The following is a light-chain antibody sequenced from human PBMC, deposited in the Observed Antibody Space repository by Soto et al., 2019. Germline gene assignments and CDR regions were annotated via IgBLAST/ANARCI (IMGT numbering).Light chain of an antibody. V-gene: IGKV1-13*02. J-gene: IGKJ4*01. CDR2: DAS. Sequence: AIQLTQSPSSLSVSVGDRVTITCRASQGISSALVWYQQKPGKPPELLIYDASSLESGVPSRFSGSGSGTDFTLTISNLQPEDFATYYCQQFNSYPSFGGGTKVEIK. CDR1: QGISSA. CDR3: QQFNSYPS.